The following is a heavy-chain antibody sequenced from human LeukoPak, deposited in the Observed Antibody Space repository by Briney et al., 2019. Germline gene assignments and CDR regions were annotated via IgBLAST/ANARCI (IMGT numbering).Heavy chain of an antibody. V-gene: IGHV3-7*01. CDR2: IKQDGSEE. CDR1: GFTFSTSW. Sequence: QAGGSLRLSCEASGFTFSTSWMTWVRQAPGKGLEWVANIKQDGSEEYYVDSVKGRFSISRDNAKNSLYLQMNSLRVEDTALYYCVSGRHDFVHWGQGALVTVSS. CDR3: VSGRHDFVH. D-gene: IGHD3-16*01. J-gene: IGHJ4*02.